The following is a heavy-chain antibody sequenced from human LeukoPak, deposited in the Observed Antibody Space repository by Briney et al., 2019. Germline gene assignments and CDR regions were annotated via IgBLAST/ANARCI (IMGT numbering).Heavy chain of an antibody. V-gene: IGHV4-59*12. J-gene: IGHJ5*02. Sequence: PSETLSLTCTVSGGSISSYYWSWIRQPPGKGLEWIGYIYHSGSTYYNPSLKSRVTISVDRSKNQFSLKLSSVTAADTAVYYCARGRGIAGFNWFDPWGQGTLVTVSS. CDR3: ARGRGIAGFNWFDP. CDR1: GGSISSYY. CDR2: IYHSGST. D-gene: IGHD6-13*01.